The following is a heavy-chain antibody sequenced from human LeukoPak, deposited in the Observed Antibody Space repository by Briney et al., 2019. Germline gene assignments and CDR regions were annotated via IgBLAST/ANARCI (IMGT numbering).Heavy chain of an antibody. Sequence: NPSETLSLTCTVSGGSISSYYWSWIRQPPGKGLEWIGYIYYSGSTNYNPSLKSRVTISVDTSKNQFSLKLSSVTAADTAVYYCARERSRYCSSTSCYTPPFDYRGQGTLVTVSS. CDR1: GGSISSYY. D-gene: IGHD2-2*02. CDR2: IYYSGST. V-gene: IGHV4-59*01. J-gene: IGHJ4*02. CDR3: ARERSRYCSSTSCYTPPFDY.